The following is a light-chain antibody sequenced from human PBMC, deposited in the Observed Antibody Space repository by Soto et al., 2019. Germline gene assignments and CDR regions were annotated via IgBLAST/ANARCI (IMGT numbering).Light chain of an antibody. CDR3: QQDNSYSWT. Sequence: DIQMTQSPSTLSASVGDRVTITCRASQGISSWLAWYQQKPGKAPKLLIYDASSLESGVPSRFSGSGSGTEFTLTISSLQPDDFATYYCQQDNSYSWTFGQGTKVEIK. CDR1: QGISSW. J-gene: IGKJ1*01. V-gene: IGKV1-5*01. CDR2: DAS.